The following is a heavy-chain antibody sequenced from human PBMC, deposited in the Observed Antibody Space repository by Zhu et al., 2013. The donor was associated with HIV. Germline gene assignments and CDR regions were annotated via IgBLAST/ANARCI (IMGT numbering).Heavy chain of an antibody. CDR1: GYTFTSYY. V-gene: IGHV1-46*01. CDR2: INPSGGST. Sequence: QVQLVQSGAEVKKPGASVKVSCKASGYTFTSYYMHWVRQAPGQGLEWMGIINPSGGSTTYAQKFQGRVSMTRDTSTSTVYMELSSLRSEDTAVYYCARDYSYSSGWYFFDYWGQGTLVTVSS. CDR3: ARDYSYSSGWYFFDY. D-gene: IGHD6-19*01. J-gene: IGHJ4*02.